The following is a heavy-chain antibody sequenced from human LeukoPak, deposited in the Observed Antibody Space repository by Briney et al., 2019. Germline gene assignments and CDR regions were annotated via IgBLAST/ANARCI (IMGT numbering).Heavy chain of an antibody. CDR3: ARGGWQQLVPDY. D-gene: IGHD6-13*01. J-gene: IGHJ4*02. CDR1: GGSFSGYY. Sequence: PSETLSLTCAVYGGSFSGYYWSWIRQPPGKGLEWIGEINHSGSTNYNPSLKSRVTISVDTSKNQFSLKLSSVTAADTAVYYCARGGWQQLVPDYWGQGTLVTVSS. CDR2: INHSGST. V-gene: IGHV4-34*01.